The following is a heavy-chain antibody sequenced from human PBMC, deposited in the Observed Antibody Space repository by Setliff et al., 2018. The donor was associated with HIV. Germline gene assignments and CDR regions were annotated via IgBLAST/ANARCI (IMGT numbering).Heavy chain of an antibody. CDR1: GFPFSSSN. J-gene: IGHJ5*02. D-gene: IGHD5-12*01. CDR3: TTEDPWLRFGH. CDR2: IKSKTDGGTT. Sequence: PGGSLRLSCAASGFPFSSSNMHWVRQAPGKGLEWVGHIKSKTDGGTTDYAAPVKGRFTISRDDSKTTLYLQMNSLKTEDTAVYYCTTEDPWLRFGHWGQGTLVTVSS. V-gene: IGHV3-15*01.